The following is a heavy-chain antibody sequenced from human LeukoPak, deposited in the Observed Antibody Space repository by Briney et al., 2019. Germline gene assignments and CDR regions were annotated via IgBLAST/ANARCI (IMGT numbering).Heavy chain of an antibody. CDR1: GFTFSSYG. D-gene: IGHD7-27*01. Sequence: GGSLRLSCAASGFTFSSYGMHWVRQAPGKGLEWVAFIRYDGSNKYYADSVKGRFTISRDNSKNTLYLQINSLRAEDTAIYYCAKDRRNWGSRVDYWGQGTLVTVSS. CDR3: AKDRRNWGSRVDY. V-gene: IGHV3-30*02. CDR2: IRYDGSNK. J-gene: IGHJ4*02.